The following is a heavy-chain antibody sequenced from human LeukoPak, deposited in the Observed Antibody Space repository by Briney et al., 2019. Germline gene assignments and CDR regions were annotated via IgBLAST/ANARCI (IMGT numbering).Heavy chain of an antibody. D-gene: IGHD2-15*01. V-gene: IGHV4-59*01. CDR1: GGSFSSYY. Sequence: ASETLSLTCTVSGGSFSSYYWNWIRQPPGKGLEWIGYIFYSGSTNYNPSLKSRVTISVDTSKNQFSLKLNSVTAADTAVYYCARDCSGGSCYWGDNWFDPWGQGTLVTVSS. J-gene: IGHJ5*02. CDR2: IFYSGST. CDR3: ARDCSGGSCYWGDNWFDP.